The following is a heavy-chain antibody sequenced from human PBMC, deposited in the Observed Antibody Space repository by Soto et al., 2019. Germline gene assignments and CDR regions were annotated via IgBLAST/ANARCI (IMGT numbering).Heavy chain of an antibody. CDR3: HGTVQLERPHWFDP. Sequence: QVQLVQSGAEVKKPGSSVKVSCKASGGTFSSYTISWVRQAPGQGLEWMGRIIPILGIANYAQKFQGRVTITADKSTSTAKMELSSLRSEDKAVYYCHGTVQLERPHWFDPWGQGTLVTVSS. CDR2: IIPILGIA. CDR1: GGTFSSYT. J-gene: IGHJ5*02. V-gene: IGHV1-69*02. D-gene: IGHD1-1*01.